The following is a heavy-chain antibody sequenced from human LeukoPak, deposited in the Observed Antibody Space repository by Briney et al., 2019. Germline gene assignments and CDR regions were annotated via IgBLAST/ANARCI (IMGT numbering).Heavy chain of an antibody. CDR1: GFTFSSYA. J-gene: IGHJ6*02. CDR3: AKGGEYQLPPDYYGMDV. CDR2: ISGSGGST. Sequence: QPGGSLRLSCAASGFTFSSYAMSWVRQAPGKGLEWVSAISGSGGSTYYADSVKGRFTISRDNSKNTLYLQMNSLRAEDTAVYHCAKGGEYQLPPDYYGMDVWGQGTTVTVSS. V-gene: IGHV3-23*01. D-gene: IGHD2-2*01.